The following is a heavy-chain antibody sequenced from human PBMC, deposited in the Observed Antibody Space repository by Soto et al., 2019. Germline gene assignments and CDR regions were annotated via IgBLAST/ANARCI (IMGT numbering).Heavy chain of an antibody. D-gene: IGHD2-15*01. Sequence: GGSLRLSCAASGFTFSSYGMHWVRQAPGKGLEWVTIISYDGNNKYYTNSVKGRFTISRDNSKNTLYLQMNSLRAEDTAVYYCAHSKGYCSSGNCYLDYWGQGTLVTVSS. CDR2: ISYDGNNK. J-gene: IGHJ4*02. CDR1: GFTFSSYG. CDR3: AHSKGYCSSGNCYLDY. V-gene: IGHV3-30*03.